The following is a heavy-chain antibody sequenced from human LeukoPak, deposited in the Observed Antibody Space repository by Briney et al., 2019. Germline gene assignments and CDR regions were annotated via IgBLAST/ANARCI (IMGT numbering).Heavy chain of an antibody. V-gene: IGHV4-30-4*01. D-gene: IGHD3-10*01. CDR3: ATSSITMVRGDFNFDY. CDR2: IYYSGST. J-gene: IGHJ4*02. CDR1: GGSISSGGYY. Sequence: SQTLPLTCTVSGGSISSGGYYWSWIRQPPGKGLEWIGYIYYSGSTYYNPSLKSRVTISVDTSKNQFSLKLSSVTAADTAVYYCATSSITMVRGDFNFDYWGQGTLVTVSS.